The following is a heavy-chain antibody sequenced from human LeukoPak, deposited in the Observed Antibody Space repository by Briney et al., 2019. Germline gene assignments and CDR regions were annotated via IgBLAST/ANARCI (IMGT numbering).Heavy chain of an antibody. V-gene: IGHV3-30*02. CDR1: GFTFSSYG. CDR3: AKDYGRGTIHY. Sequence: PGGSLRLSCAASGFTFSSYGMHWVRQAPGKGLEGVTFIRYDGRDEYYVDSVKGRFTISRDNSKNTLYLQMNSLRAEDTAVYFCAKDYGRGTIHYWGQGTLVIVSS. J-gene: IGHJ4*02. D-gene: IGHD3-3*01. CDR2: IRYDGRDE.